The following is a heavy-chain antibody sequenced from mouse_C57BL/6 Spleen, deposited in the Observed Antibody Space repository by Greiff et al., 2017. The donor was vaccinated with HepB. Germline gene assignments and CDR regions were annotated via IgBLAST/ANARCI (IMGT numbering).Heavy chain of an antibody. CDR2: ISSGSSTI. J-gene: IGHJ3*01. Sequence: EVKLVESGGGLVKPGGSLKLSCAASGFTFSDYGMHWVRQAPEKGLEWVAYISSGSSTIYYADTVKGRFTISRDNAKNTLFLQMTSLRSEDTAMYYCARTPEAYWGQGTLVTVSA. CDR1: GFTFSDYG. CDR3: ARTPEAY. V-gene: IGHV5-17*01.